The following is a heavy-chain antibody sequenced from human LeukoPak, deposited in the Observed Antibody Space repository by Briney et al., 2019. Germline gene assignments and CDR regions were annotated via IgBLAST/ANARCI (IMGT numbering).Heavy chain of an antibody. J-gene: IGHJ2*01. V-gene: IGHV3-13*01. D-gene: IGHD5-24*01. CDR3: ARSRDGYNLWYFDL. CDR2: IGTAGDT. Sequence: GGSLRLSCAASGCTFSSYDMHWIRQPTGKGLEWVSTIGTAGDTYYPGSVKGRFTIFRENSKNSLYLQMNSLRAGDTAVYYCARSRDGYNLWYFDLWGRGTLVTVSS. CDR1: GCTFSSYD.